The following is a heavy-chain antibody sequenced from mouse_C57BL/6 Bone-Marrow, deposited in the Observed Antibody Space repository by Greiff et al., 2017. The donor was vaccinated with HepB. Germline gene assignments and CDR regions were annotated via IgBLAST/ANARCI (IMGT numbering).Heavy chain of an antibody. CDR2: ISGGGGNT. D-gene: IGHD1-1*01. Sequence: EVQVVESGGGLVKPGGSLKLSCAASGFTFSSYTMSWVRQTPEKRLEWVATISGGGGNTYYPDSVKGRFTISRDNAKNTLYLQMSSLRSEDTALYYWARLFITTVVWYFDVWGTGTTVTVSS. CDR3: ARLFITTVVWYFDV. CDR1: GFTFSSYT. V-gene: IGHV5-9*01. J-gene: IGHJ1*03.